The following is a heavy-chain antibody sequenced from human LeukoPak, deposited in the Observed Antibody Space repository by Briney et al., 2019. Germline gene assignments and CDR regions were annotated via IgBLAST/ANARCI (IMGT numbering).Heavy chain of an antibody. CDR1: GGSFSGYY. D-gene: IGHD3-22*01. J-gene: IGHJ5*02. CDR2: INHSGST. V-gene: IGHV4-34*01. Sequence: SETLSLTCAVYGGSFSGYYWSWIRQPPGKGLEWIGEINHSGSTNYNPSLKSRVTISVDTSKNQFSLKLSSVTAADTAVYYCAREGDSSGLYNWFDPWGQGTLVTVSS. CDR3: AREGDSSGLYNWFDP.